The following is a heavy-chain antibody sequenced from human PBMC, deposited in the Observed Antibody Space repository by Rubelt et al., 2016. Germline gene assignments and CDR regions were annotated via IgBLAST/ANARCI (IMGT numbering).Heavy chain of an antibody. Sequence: QVQLQESGPGLVKPSGTLSLTCAVSGGSISSNNWWSWVRQSPRKGLEWIGEIYHSGSTNYNPSLKSRVTISVDKSKNHGALKLNSVTAADTAVYYCARRNGDKYYYYGMDVWGQGTTVTVSS. D-gene: IGHD2-8*01. J-gene: IGHJ6*02. V-gene: IGHV4-4*02. CDR3: ARRNGDKYYYYGMDV. CDR1: GGSISSNNW. CDR2: IYHSGST.